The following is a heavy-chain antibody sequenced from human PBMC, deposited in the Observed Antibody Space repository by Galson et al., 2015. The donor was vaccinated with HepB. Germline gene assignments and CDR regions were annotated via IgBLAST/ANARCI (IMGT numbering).Heavy chain of an antibody. CDR2: IWYDGTNK. CDR1: GFTFSSYG. CDR3: AKGHCGGDCYFADYYFDY. V-gene: IGHV3-33*06. D-gene: IGHD2-21*01. J-gene: IGHJ4*02. Sequence: SLRLSCAASGFTFSSYGMHWVRQAPGKGLEWVAVIWYDGTNKHYADSVKGRFTISRDNSKNTLYLQMNSLRVEDTVVYYCAKGHCGGDCYFADYYFDYWGQGTPVTVSS.